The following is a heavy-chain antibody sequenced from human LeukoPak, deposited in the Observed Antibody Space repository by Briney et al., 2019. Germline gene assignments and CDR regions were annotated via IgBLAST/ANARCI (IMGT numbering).Heavy chain of an antibody. CDR1: GDSISSSFYY. CDR2: IDYSGST. J-gene: IGHJ4*02. D-gene: IGHD5-18*01. V-gene: IGHV4-61*05. CDR3: ARADTAMARPDY. Sequence: SETLSLTCTVSGDSISSSFYYWGWIRQPGGKGMEWIGYIDYSGSTNYNPSRKSRVTISVDTSKNQFSLKLSSVTATDTAVYYCARADTAMARPDYWGQGTLVTVSS.